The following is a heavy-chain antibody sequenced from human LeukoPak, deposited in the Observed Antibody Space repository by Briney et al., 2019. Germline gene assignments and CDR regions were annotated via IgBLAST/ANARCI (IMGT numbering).Heavy chain of an antibody. CDR3: ARGRMLYYYDSSGYPFDY. Sequence: AGGSLRLSCAASGFTVSSNDMSWVRQAPGKGLEWVSVIYSGGSPYYADSVKGRFTISRDNSKNTLYLQMNSLRAEDTAVYYCARGRMLYYYDSSGYPFDYWGQGSLVTVSS. J-gene: IGHJ4*02. CDR2: IYSGGSP. D-gene: IGHD3-22*01. V-gene: IGHV3-53*01. CDR1: GFTVSSND.